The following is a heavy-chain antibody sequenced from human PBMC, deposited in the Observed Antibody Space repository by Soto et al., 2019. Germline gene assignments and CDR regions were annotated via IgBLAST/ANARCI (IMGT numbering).Heavy chain of an antibody. J-gene: IGHJ4*02. CDR2: ISGSGDTT. D-gene: IGHD2-2*01. CDR1: GFTFSTYA. Sequence: EVQLLESGGGLVQPGGSLRLSCAASGFTFSTYAMSWVRQAPGKGLEWVSVISGSGDTTYYADSVKGRFTISRDNSKNTLFLQVNSLRAEDTAVYYCAKDGRCSITSCHIDYWAQGTLVTVSS. CDR3: AKDGRCSITSCHIDY. V-gene: IGHV3-23*01.